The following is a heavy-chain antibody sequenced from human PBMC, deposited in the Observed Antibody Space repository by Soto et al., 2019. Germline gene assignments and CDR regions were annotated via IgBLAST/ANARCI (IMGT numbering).Heavy chain of an antibody. CDR1: GGSITSGDYY. CDR3: ASGSTVINTLDF. V-gene: IGHV4-30-4*01. J-gene: IGHJ4*02. CDR2: NYYGGST. D-gene: IGHD4-17*01. Sequence: QVQLQESGPGLVKPSQTLSLTCTVSGGSITSGDYYWSWIRQPPGKGLEWVGYNYYGGSTCYNPSLESRITISLDTAKNQFSLELTSVTAADTAVYYCASGSTVINTLDFWGQGTLVTVSS.